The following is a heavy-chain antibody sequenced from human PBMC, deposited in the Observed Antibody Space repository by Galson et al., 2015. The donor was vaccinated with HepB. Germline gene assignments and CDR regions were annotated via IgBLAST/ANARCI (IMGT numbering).Heavy chain of an antibody. CDR3: ARHFVVPATSAGTEIGWFGP. Sequence: ETLSLTCDVSGGSISSNVYYWGWVRQPPGKGLEWIGSIYHSGSRYYSPSLKSRVTISIDTSRNEFSLILSSVTAVDTAVYYCARHFVVPATSAGTEIGWFGPWGRGTLVPVSS. V-gene: IGHV4-39*01. CDR2: IYHSGSR. J-gene: IGHJ5*02. CDR1: GGSISSNVYY. D-gene: IGHD3-10*01.